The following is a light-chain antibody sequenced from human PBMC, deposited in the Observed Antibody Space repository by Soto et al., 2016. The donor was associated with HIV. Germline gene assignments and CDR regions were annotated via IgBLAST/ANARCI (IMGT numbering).Light chain of an antibody. Sequence: DIQMTQSPSTLSASVGDRVTITCRASRSISTWLAWFQQKPGKAPKLLIYKASNLQSGVPSRFSGSGSGTEFNLTVSSLQPDDFATYYCQQYSHYWWTFGHGTKVEIK. CDR3: QQYSHYWWT. CDR1: RSISTW. V-gene: IGKV1-5*03. J-gene: IGKJ1*01. CDR2: KAS.